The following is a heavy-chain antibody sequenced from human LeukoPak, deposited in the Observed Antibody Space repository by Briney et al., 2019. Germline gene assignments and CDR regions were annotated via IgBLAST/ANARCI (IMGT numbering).Heavy chain of an antibody. Sequence: SQTLSLTCAISGDSVSSNSATWNWIRQSPSRGLEWLGRTYYRSKWYNDYAVSVKSRMTINPDTSKNQFSLQLNSVTPEDTAVYYCARDGMAMAVGYFDLWGRGTLVTVSS. D-gene: IGHD6-19*01. CDR1: GDSVSSNSAT. CDR3: ARDGMAMAVGYFDL. J-gene: IGHJ2*01. CDR2: TYYRSKWYN. V-gene: IGHV6-1*01.